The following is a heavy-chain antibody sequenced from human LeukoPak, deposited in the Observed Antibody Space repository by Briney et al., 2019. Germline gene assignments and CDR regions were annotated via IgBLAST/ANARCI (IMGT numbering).Heavy chain of an antibody. D-gene: IGHD6-19*01. CDR3: AKTSSGWSRGNFDY. V-gene: IGHV3-23*01. CDR2: ISGSGGTT. CDR1: GFTLSFYA. J-gene: IGHJ4*02. Sequence: PGGSLRLSCAAPGFTLSFYAMNWVRQAPGKGLEWVSAISGSGGTTYYADSVKGRFTISRDNSKNTLYLQMNSLRAEDTAVYYCAKTSSGWSRGNFDYWGQGTLVTVSS.